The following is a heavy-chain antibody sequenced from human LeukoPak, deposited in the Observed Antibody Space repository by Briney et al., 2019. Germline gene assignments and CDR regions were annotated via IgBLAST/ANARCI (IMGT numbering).Heavy chain of an antibody. V-gene: IGHV4-59*08. CDR2: VSKTGNT. CDR1: SASVTTHY. D-gene: IGHD1-26*01. J-gene: IGHJ4*02. Sequence: SETLSLTCTVSSASVTTHYWAWIRQPPGKGLGWIGFVSKTGNTNYNPSLKSRVTISADMSKNIFSLKLRTLTAADTAVYFCARRGAPSKLYYFDSWGPGTLVIVSS. CDR3: ARRGAPSKLYYFDS.